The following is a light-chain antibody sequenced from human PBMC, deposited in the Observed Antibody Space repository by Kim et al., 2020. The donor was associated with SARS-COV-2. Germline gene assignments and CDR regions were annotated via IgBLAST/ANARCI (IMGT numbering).Light chain of an antibody. CDR1: SSDIRVYKY. V-gene: IGLV2-14*01. J-gene: IGLJ1*01. Sequence: QSALTQPASVSGSPGQSITFSCTGTSSDIRVYKYVSWYQQHPGKAPKLMIYDVSKRPSGVADRFSGSKSGNTASLTISGLQAGDEVDYYCSSYSSSTASYVFGTGTQLTVL. CDR3: SSYSSSTASYV. CDR2: DVS.